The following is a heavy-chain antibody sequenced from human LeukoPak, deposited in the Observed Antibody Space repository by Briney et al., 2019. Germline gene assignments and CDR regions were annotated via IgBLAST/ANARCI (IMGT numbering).Heavy chain of an antibody. D-gene: IGHD5-24*01. V-gene: IGHV4-4*02. J-gene: IGHJ4*02. CDR3: ARGRDGYNPLFDY. CDR2: IYHSGST. Sequence: PSGTLSLTCAVSGGSISSSNWWSWVRQPPGKGLEWIGEIYHSGSTNYNPSLKSRVTMSVDTSKNQFSLKLSSVTAADTAVYYCARGRDGYNPLFDYWGQGTLVTVSS. CDR1: GGSISSSNW.